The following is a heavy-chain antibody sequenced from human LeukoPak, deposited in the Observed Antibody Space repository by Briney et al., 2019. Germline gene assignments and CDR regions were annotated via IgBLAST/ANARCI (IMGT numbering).Heavy chain of an antibody. Sequence: GESLKISCKSSGYSFTNYWIGWVRQMPGKGLEWMGIIYPGDSDTRYSPSFQGQVTISADKSIRIAYLQWSSLKASDTAMYYCARSQGYCSGDSCLQGDWFDPWGQGTLVTVSS. CDR2: IYPGDSDT. V-gene: IGHV5-51*01. J-gene: IGHJ5*02. CDR1: GYSFTNYW. CDR3: ARSQGYCSGDSCLQGDWFDP. D-gene: IGHD2-15*01.